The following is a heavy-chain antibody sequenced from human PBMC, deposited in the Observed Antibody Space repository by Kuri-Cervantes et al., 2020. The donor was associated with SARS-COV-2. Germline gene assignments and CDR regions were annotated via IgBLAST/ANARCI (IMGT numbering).Heavy chain of an antibody. Sequence: GESLKISCAASGFTFSSYWMHWVRQAPGKGLVWVSRINSDGSSTSYADSVKGRFTISRDNAKNTLYLQMNSLRAEDTAVYYCAKVEQWLDWYFDLWGRGTLVTVSS. D-gene: IGHD6-19*01. CDR3: AKVEQWLDWYFDL. V-gene: IGHV3-74*01. CDR2: INSDGSST. J-gene: IGHJ2*01. CDR1: GFTFSSYW.